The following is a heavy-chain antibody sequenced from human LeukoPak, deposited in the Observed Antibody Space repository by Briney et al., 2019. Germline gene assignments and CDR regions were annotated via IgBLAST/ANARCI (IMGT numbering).Heavy chain of an antibody. CDR3: ARDLGVIVHPSDY. J-gene: IGHJ4*02. D-gene: IGHD3-16*02. CDR1: GFTVSSNS. CDR2: ISSSYNYI. Sequence: PGGSLRLSCAASGFTVSSNSMNWVRQAPGKGLEWVSSISSSYNYIYYADSVKVRFTISRDNAKNSLYLQMNSLRAEDTDVYDCARDLGVIVHPSDYWGQGTLVTVSS. V-gene: IGHV3-21*01.